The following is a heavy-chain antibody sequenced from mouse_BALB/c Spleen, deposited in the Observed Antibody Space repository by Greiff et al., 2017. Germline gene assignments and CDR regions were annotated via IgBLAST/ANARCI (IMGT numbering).Heavy chain of an antibody. V-gene: IGHV2-9-2*01. Sequence: QVQLKQSGPGLVAPSQSLSITCTVSGFSLTSYGVSWIRQPPGKGLEWLGVIWTGGGTNYNSAFMSRLSISKDNSKSQVFLKMNSLQTDDTAIYYCVRDRHYGNYYAMDYWGQGTSVTVSS. J-gene: IGHJ4*01. CDR3: VRDRHYGNYYAMDY. CDR1: GFSLTSYG. CDR2: IWTGGGT. D-gene: IGHD2-1*01.